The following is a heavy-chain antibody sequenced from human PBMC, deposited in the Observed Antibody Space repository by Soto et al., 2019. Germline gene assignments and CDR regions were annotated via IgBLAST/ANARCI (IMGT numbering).Heavy chain of an antibody. CDR2: IIHSGTT. Sequence: PSETLSLTCTVSGGAFNGYYWSWIRQPPGKGLEWIGEIIHSGTTNYNPSPKSRVTISVDASKDQFSLKLSSVTAADTAVYYCARGQHGDLYWFHPSGPGTLVT. J-gene: IGHJ5*02. CDR1: GGAFNGYY. D-gene: IGHD2-21*02. CDR3: ARGQHGDLYWFHP. V-gene: IGHV4-34*01.